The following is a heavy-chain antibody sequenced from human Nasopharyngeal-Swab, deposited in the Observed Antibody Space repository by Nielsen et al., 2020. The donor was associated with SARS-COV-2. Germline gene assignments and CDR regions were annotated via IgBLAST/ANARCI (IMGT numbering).Heavy chain of an antibody. J-gene: IGHJ4*02. CDR3: ASYSRLLGLFDY. CDR2: IYYSGST. V-gene: IGHV4-59*01. Sequence: GSLRLSCTVSGGSISSYYWSWIRQPPGKGLEWIGYIYYSGSTNYNPSLKSRVTISVDTSKNQFSLKLSSVTAADTAVYYCASYSRLLGLFDYWGQGTLVIVSS. D-gene: IGHD2-15*01. CDR1: GGSISSYY.